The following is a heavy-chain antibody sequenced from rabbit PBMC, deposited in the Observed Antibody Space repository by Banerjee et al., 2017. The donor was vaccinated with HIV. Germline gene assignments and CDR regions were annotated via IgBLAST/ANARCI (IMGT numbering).Heavy chain of an antibody. CDR3: ARYYGGSAYWDL. V-gene: IGHV1S40*01. Sequence: QSLEESGGGLVQPEGSLTLTCTASGFSFSSSYYMCWVRQAPGKGLEWIGCIYTGSANTVYASWAKGRFTISKTSSTTVTLQMTSLTAADTATCFCARYYGGSAYWDLWGQGTLVTVS. CDR1: GFSFSSSYY. CDR2: IYTGSANT. J-gene: IGHJ3*01. D-gene: IGHD8-1*01.